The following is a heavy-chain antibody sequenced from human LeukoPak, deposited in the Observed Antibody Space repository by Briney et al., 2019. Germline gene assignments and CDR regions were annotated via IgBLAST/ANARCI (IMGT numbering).Heavy chain of an antibody. D-gene: IGHD3-16*01. CDR3: ARLGAY. J-gene: IGHJ4*02. V-gene: IGHV3-48*01. CDR2: ISGSGSTI. Sequence: GGSLRLSCAASGFTFSSYWMSWVRQAPGKGLEWIAYISGSGSTIYYADSVKGRFTISRDNAKNSLYLQMNSLRAEDTAVYYCARLGAYWGQGTLVTVSS. CDR1: GFTFSSYW.